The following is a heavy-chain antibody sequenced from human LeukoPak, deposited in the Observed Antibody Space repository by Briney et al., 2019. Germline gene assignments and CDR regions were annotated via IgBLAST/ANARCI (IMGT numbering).Heavy chain of an antibody. Sequence: GVCLRLSQASSGYPFRGSDIHWVSQAPGKGLEWVEFESHEGSSKFYAESVKGRFGISRHNSKSTTYLQMNGVKADDTPVYHFAKTTGGWPRFFDHWGQGTPVAVSS. D-gene: IGHD6-19*01. CDR3: AKTTGGWPRFFDH. V-gene: IGHV3-30*18. CDR1: GYPFRGSD. J-gene: IGHJ4*02. CDR2: ESHEGSSK.